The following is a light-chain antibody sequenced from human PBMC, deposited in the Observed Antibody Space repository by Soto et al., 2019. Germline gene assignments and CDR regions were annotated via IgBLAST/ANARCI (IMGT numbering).Light chain of an antibody. CDR3: ATWDDRLTAWV. Sequence: QSVLTQSPSVSGAPRQSVNISCSGNNSNIGSNAVHWYQQLPGKAPKLLMYYNGMLPSGVSDRFSGSKSGTSASLAISGLQSEDEGDYYCATWDDRLTAWVFGGGTKLTVL. CDR2: YNG. CDR1: NSNIGSNA. J-gene: IGLJ3*02. V-gene: IGLV1-36*01.